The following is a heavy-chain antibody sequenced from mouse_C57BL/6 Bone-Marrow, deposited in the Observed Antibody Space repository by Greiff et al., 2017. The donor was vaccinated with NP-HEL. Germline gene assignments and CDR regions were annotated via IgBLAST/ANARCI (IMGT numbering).Heavy chain of an antibody. D-gene: IGHD3-1*01. J-gene: IGHJ2*01. CDR3: ARPHRAYFDY. Sequence: DVMLVESGGGLVKPGGSLKLSCAASGFTFSSYAMSWVRQTPEKRLEWVATISDGGSYTYYPDNVTGRFTISRDNAKNNLSLQMSQLKSEDTAVYYCARPHRAYFDYWGQGTTLTVSS. CDR2: ISDGGSYT. CDR1: GFTFSSYA. V-gene: IGHV5-4*03.